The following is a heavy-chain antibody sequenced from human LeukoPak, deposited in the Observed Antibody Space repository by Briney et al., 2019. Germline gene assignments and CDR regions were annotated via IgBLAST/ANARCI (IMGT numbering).Heavy chain of an antibody. Sequence: ASVKVSCKVSGYTPTELSMHWVRQAPGKGLEWMGGFDPEDGKAIYTQKFQGRVTMTEDTSTDTAYMELSSLRSDDTAVYYCAADEGFLLSNWGQGTLVTVSS. J-gene: IGHJ4*02. CDR2: FDPEDGKA. D-gene: IGHD2-15*01. V-gene: IGHV1-24*01. CDR3: AADEGFLLSN. CDR1: GYTPTELS.